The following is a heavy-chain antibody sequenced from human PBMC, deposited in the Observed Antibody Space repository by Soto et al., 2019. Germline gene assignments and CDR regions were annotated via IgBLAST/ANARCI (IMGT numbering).Heavy chain of an antibody. J-gene: IGHJ4*02. V-gene: IGHV3-74*01. CDR2: IKGDGSST. CDR3: ARGAFHNYYVDS. D-gene: IGHD3-3*02. CDR1: GFTFSTYW. Sequence: EVQLVESGGDSVQPGGSLRLSCAASGFTFSTYWMHWVRQAPGAGLVWVSRIKGDGSSTSSADSVEGRFTISRDNAKNTVYRHMNSLRADDTAVYYCARGAFHNYYVDSWGQGTLVTVSS.